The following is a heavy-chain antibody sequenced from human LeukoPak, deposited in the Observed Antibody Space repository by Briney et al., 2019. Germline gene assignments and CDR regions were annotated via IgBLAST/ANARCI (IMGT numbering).Heavy chain of an antibody. V-gene: IGHV3-74*01. Sequence: PGGSLRLSCAASGFTFSGDVMHWVRQVPGEGLVWVSRINHDGQIITYADSVKGRFIDSRDSARNTLYLQMNSLRAEDTAVYYCIRDRDWLCSDWGQGTLVTVSS. CDR3: IRDRDWLCSD. CDR2: INHDGQII. J-gene: IGHJ4*02. D-gene: IGHD3-9*01. CDR1: GFTFSGDV.